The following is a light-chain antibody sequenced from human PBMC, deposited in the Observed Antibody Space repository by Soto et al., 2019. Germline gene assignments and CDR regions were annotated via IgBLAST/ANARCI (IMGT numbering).Light chain of an antibody. V-gene: IGLV2-8*01. CDR1: SSDVGGYNY. CDR2: EVS. CDR3: SSYAGSKIP. J-gene: IGLJ1*01. Sequence: QSALTQPPSASGSPGQSVTISCTGTSSDVGGYNYVSWYQQHPGKAPKLMIYEVSKRPSGVPDRFSGSKSGNTASLTVSGLQAEDDADYYCSSYAGSKIPFGPGTKVTVL.